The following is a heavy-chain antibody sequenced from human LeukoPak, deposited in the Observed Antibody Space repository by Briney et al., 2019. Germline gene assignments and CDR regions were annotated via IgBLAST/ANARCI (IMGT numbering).Heavy chain of an antibody. V-gene: IGHV3-30*07. CDR3: AKGRVLYSSSSTPFDY. J-gene: IGHJ4*02. Sequence: PGGSLRLSCAASGFTFSSYAMHWVRQAPGKGLEWVAVIPYDGSNKYYADSVKGRFTISRDNSKNTLYLLMNSLTAEDTAVYYCAKGRVLYSSSSTPFDYWGQGTLVTVSS. CDR1: GFTFSSYA. D-gene: IGHD6-6*01. CDR2: IPYDGSNK.